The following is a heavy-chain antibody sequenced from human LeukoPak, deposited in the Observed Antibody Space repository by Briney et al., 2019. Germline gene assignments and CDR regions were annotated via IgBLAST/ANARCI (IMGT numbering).Heavy chain of an antibody. D-gene: IGHD5-24*01. Sequence: GGSLRLSCAASGFTFSSYAMSWARQAPGKGLEGVSAISGSGGSTYYADSVKGRFTISRDNSKNTLYLQMNSLRAEDTAVYYCARGGRYGQTSAALSYYYYYMDVWGKGTTVTVSS. J-gene: IGHJ6*03. CDR2: ISGSGGST. CDR3: ARGGRYGQTSAALSYYYYYMDV. CDR1: GFTFSSYA. V-gene: IGHV3-23*01.